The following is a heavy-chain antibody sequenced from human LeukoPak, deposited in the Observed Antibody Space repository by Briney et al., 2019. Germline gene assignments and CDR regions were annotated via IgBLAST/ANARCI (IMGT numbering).Heavy chain of an antibody. V-gene: IGHV1-46*01. D-gene: IGHD2-2*02. CDR1: GYTFTSHY. J-gene: IGHJ4*02. CDR2: INPSGGST. CDR3: ARWGMGYCSSTSCYRPPFDY. Sequence: ASVKVSCKASGYTFTSHYMHWVRQAPGQGLEWMGIINPSGGSTSYAQKFRGRVTMTRDTSTSTVYMELSSLRSEDTAVYYCARWGMGYCSSTSCYRPPFDYWGQGTLVTVSS.